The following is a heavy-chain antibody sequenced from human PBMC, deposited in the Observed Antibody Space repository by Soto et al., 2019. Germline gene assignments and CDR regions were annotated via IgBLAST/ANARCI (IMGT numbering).Heavy chain of an antibody. J-gene: IGHJ6*02. V-gene: IGHV6-1*01. Sequence: SQPVSLTCSISWASFSSNIAAWNCIRQSPSRGLEWLGRTYYRSKWYNDYAVSVKSRITINPDTSKNQFSLQLNFVTPEDTAVYYCARFTLYYYYGMDVWGQGTTVTVSS. CDR3: ARFTLYYYYGMDV. CDR2: TYYRSKWYN. CDR1: WASFSSNIAA.